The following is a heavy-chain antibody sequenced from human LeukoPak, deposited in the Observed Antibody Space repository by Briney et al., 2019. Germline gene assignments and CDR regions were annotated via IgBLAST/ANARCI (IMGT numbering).Heavy chain of an antibody. CDR1: GYTFKNFG. V-gene: IGHV1-8*01. J-gene: IGHJ4*02. CDR2: MNPNSGNT. Sequence: ASVKVSCKASGYTFKNFGISWVRQAPGQGLEWMGWMNPNSGNTGYAQKFQGRVTMTRNTSISTAYMELSRLRSDDTAVYYCAREGAAAHSFDYWGQGTLVTVSS. CDR3: AREGAAAHSFDY. D-gene: IGHD1-26*01.